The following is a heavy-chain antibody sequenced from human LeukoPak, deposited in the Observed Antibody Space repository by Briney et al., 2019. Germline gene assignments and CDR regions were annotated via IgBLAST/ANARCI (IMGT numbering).Heavy chain of an antibody. Sequence: GGSLRLSCAASGFTFSSYWMSWVRQAPGEGLEWVANIKQDGSEKYYVDSVKGRFTISRDNAKNSLYLQMNSLRAEDTAVYYCVRGSVRITIFGVVFSYWGQGTLVTVSS. V-gene: IGHV3-7*01. CDR3: VRGSVRITIFGVVFSY. D-gene: IGHD3-3*01. CDR1: GFTFSSYW. CDR2: IKQDGSEK. J-gene: IGHJ4*02.